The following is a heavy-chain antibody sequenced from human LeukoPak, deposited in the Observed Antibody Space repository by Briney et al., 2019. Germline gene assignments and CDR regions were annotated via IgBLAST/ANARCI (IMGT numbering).Heavy chain of an antibody. CDR2: ISYDGSNK. Sequence: GGSLRLSCAASGFTFSSYGMHWVRQAPGKGLEWVAVISYDGSNKYYADSVKGRFTISRDNSKNTLYLQMNSLRAEDTAVYYCARGFSSGYDSSGYYSVEYFQHWGQGTLVTVSS. J-gene: IGHJ1*01. V-gene: IGHV3-30*03. CDR3: ARGFSSGYDSSGYYSVEYFQH. D-gene: IGHD3-22*01. CDR1: GFTFSSYG.